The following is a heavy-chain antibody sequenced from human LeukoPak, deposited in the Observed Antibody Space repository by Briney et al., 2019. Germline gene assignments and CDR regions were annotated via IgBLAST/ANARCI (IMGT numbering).Heavy chain of an antibody. CDR3: ARQEGGSYPHWFDP. J-gene: IGHJ5*02. CDR2: IYYSGST. Sequence: PSETLSLTCTVSGDSISTSNSYWGWIRQPPGKGLEWIGSIYYSGSTYYNPSLKSRVTISVDTSKNQFSLKLSSVTAADTAVYYCARQEGGSYPHWFDPWGQGTLVTVSS. CDR1: GDSISTSNSY. D-gene: IGHD1-26*01. V-gene: IGHV4-39*01.